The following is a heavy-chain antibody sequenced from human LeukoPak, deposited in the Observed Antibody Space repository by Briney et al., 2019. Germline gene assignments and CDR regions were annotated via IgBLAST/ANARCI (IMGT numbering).Heavy chain of an antibody. V-gene: IGHV3-23*01. Sequence: GGSLRLSCAASGFTFSSYAMSWVRQAPGKGLEWVSAISGSGGSTYYADSVKGRFTISRGNSKNTLYLQMNSLRAEDTAVYYCARFLYFDWTPVGYYYGMDVWGQGTTVTVSS. CDR3: ARFLYFDWTPVGYYYGMDV. CDR2: ISGSGGST. J-gene: IGHJ6*02. CDR1: GFTFSSYA. D-gene: IGHD3-9*01.